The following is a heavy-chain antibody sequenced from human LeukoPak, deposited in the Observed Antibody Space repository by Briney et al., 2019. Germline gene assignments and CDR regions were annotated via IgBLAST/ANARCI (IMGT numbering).Heavy chain of an antibody. V-gene: IGHV4-34*01. CDR1: GGSFSGYY. CDR3: ASGITMVRGVITSQY. CDR2: INHSGST. D-gene: IGHD3-10*01. J-gene: IGHJ4*02. Sequence: PSETLSLTCAVYGGSFSGYYWSWIRQPPGKGLEWIGEINHSGSTNYNPSLKSRVTISVDTSKNQFSLKLSSVTAADTAVYYCASGITMVRGVITSQYWGQGTLVTVSS.